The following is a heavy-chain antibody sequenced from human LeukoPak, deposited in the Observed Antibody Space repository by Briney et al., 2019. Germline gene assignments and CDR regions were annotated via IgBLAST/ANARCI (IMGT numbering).Heavy chain of an antibody. D-gene: IGHD2-2*01. CDR3: AKGGYCSSTSCYGYFDS. V-gene: IGHV3-23*01. CDR2: ISISGSST. J-gene: IGHJ4*02. Sequence: GGSLRLSCAASGFTFSSNAMSWVRQAPGKGLEWVSAISISGSSTYYADSVKGRFTISRDNPENTLYLQMNSLRAEDTAVYYCAKGGYCSSTSCYGYFDSWGQGTLVTVSS. CDR1: GFTFSSNA.